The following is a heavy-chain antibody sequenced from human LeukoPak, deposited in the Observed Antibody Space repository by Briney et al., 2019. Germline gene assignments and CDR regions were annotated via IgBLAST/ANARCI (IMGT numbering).Heavy chain of an antibody. J-gene: IGHJ4*02. D-gene: IGHD6-13*01. Sequence: PRGSLRLSCEASGFTFDDYGMHWVRQAPGKGLEWVSTISWNSASVGYVDSVKGRFTISRDNAKKTLYLQMNSLRPEDTALYYCAKDYGYSSSWYDYWGQGTPVTVSS. CDR3: AKDYGYSSSWYDY. CDR2: ISWNSASV. V-gene: IGHV3-9*01. CDR1: GFTFDDYG.